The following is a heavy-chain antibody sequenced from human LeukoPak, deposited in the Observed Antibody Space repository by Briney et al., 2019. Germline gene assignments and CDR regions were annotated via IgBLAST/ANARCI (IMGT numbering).Heavy chain of an antibody. Sequence: PSETLSLTCTVSGYSISSGYYWGWIRQPPGKGLEWIGSIYHSGSTYYNPSLKSRVTISVDTSKNQFSLKLSSVTAADTAVYYCARGHYDILTGPMDYYYYGMDVWGQGTTVTVSS. CDR3: ARGHYDILTGPMDYYYYGMDV. V-gene: IGHV4-38-2*02. CDR1: GYSISSGYY. J-gene: IGHJ6*02. CDR2: IYHSGST. D-gene: IGHD3-9*01.